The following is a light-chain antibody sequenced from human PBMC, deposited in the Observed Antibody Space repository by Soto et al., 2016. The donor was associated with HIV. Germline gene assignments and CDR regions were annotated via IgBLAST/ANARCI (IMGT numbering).Light chain of an antibody. CDR1: QGIRND. CDR2: DAS. CDR3: LTSISLTLRT. J-gene: IGKJ2*01. Sequence: IQMTQSPSSLSASVGDRVSITCRASQGIRNDLGWYQQEPGKAPKLLIYDASNLQSGSHQGSAAVDLAQNSLSPSAACSLKYFATYYCLTSISLTLRTFGPGDQAKRSN. V-gene: IGKV1-6*01.